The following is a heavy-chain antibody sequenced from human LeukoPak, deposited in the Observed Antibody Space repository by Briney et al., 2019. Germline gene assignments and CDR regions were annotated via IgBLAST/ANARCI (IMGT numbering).Heavy chain of an antibody. D-gene: IGHD1-26*01. CDR3: AKGGGATRSEDY. CDR2: ISGSGGST. V-gene: IGHV3-23*01. J-gene: IGHJ4*02. CDR1: GVTFSSYA. Sequence: GGSXRLSCAASGVTFSSYAMSWVRQAPGKGLEWVSAISGSGGSTYYADSVKGRFTISRDNSKNTLYLQMNSLRADDTAVYYCAKGGGATRSEDYWGQGTLVTVSS.